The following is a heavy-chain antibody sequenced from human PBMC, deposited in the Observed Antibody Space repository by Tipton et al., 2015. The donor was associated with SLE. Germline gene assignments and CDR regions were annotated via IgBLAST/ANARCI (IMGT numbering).Heavy chain of an antibody. CDR1: GFTFSSYS. CDR3: ARGRSTSLPMDV. Sequence: LRLSCAASGFTFSSYSMNWVRQAPGKGLEWIGEINHSGSTNYNPSLKSRVTISVDTSKKQFSLKLSSVTAADTAVYYCARGRSTSLPMDVWGKGTTVTVSS. D-gene: IGHD2-2*01. V-gene: IGHV4-34*01. CDR2: INHSGST. J-gene: IGHJ6*03.